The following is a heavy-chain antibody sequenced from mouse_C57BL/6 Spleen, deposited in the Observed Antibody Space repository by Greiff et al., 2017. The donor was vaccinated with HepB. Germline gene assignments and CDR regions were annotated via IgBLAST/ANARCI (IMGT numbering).Heavy chain of an antibody. CDR3: TRGESYGGGGGDAMDY. J-gene: IGHJ4*01. D-gene: IGHD3-3*01. Sequence: QVQLQHSGAELVRPGASVTLSCKASGYTFTDYEMHWVKQTPVHGLEWIGAIDPETGGTAYNQKFKGKAILTADKSSSTAYMELRSLTSEDSAVYYCTRGESYGGGGGDAMDYWGQGTSVTVSS. CDR2: IDPETGGT. V-gene: IGHV1-15*01. CDR1: GYTFTDYE.